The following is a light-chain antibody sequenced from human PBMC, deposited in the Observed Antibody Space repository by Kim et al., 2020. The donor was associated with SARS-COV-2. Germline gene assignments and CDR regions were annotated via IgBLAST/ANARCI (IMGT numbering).Light chain of an antibody. CDR3: QHYSHYPYT. Sequence: DIQMTQSPSTLSASVGDRVTITCRASESISDWLAWYQQKPGKAPKLLIYKASNLESGVPSRFSGSGSGTEFTLTISSLQPDDFATYYCQHYSHYPYTLGQGTKLEI. V-gene: IGKV1-5*03. CDR2: KAS. CDR1: ESISDW. J-gene: IGKJ2*01.